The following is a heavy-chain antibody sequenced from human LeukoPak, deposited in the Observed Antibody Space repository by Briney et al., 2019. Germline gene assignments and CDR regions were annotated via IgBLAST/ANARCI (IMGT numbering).Heavy chain of an antibody. V-gene: IGHV1-46*01. J-gene: IGHJ3*02. CDR1: GYTFTSYY. D-gene: IGHD3-10*01. Sequence: GASVKVSCKASGYTFTSYYMHWVRQAPGQGLEWMGLINPSGGSTSYAQKFQGRVTMTRDTSTSTVYMELSSLRSEETAVYYCAGCPYGSGSYYNGDDAFDIWGQGTMVTVSS. CDR3: AGCPYGSGSYYNGDDAFDI. CDR2: INPSGGST.